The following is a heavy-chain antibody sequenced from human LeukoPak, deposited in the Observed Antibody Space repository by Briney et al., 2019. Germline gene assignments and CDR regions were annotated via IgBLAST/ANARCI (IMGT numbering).Heavy chain of an antibody. J-gene: IGHJ4*02. Sequence: SETLSLTCVVSGGSFSGHYWSWIRQPPGKGLEWIGEVTHIGSVNYNPSLESRVTISVDTSKNHLSLKLSSVTAAGTAVYYCARGNRRLAYYGSGARLPFDHWGQGTLVTVSS. D-gene: IGHD3-10*01. CDR2: VTHIGSV. CDR3: ARGNRRLAYYGSGARLPFDH. CDR1: GGSFSGHY. V-gene: IGHV4-34*01.